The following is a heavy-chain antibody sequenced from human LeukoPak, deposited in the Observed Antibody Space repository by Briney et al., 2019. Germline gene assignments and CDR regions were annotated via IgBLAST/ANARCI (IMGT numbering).Heavy chain of an antibody. J-gene: IGHJ4*02. CDR1: GGTFSSYA. Sequence: ASVKVSCKASGGTFSSYAISWVRQAPGQGLEWMGGIIPIFGTANYAQKFQGRVTITTDESTSTAYMELSRLRSDDTAVYYCARDFISGTGGLSYWGQGTLVTVSS. V-gene: IGHV1-69*05. CDR2: IIPIFGTA. D-gene: IGHD3-10*01. CDR3: ARDFISGTGGLSY.